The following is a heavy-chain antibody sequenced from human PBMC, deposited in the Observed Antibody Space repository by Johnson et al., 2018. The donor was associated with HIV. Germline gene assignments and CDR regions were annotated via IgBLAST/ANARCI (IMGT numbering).Heavy chain of an antibody. D-gene: IGHD1-26*01. CDR2: ISYDGSNK. V-gene: IGHV3-30*18. J-gene: IGHJ3*02. CDR3: AKSTWELRHLDAFDI. CDR1: GFTFSSYG. Sequence: QVQLVESGGGLVQPGGSLRLSCAASGFTFSSYGMHWVRQAPGQGLEWVAVISYDGSNKYYADSVKGRFTISRDNSKNTLYLQMNSLRAEDTAVYYCAKSTWELRHLDAFDIWGQGTMVTVSS.